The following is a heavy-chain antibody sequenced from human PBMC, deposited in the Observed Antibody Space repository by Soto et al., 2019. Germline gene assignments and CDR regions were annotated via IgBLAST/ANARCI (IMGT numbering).Heavy chain of an antibody. CDR3: ARGAGTGRWNYYGMDV. V-gene: IGHV3-48*02. CDR2: ISSSSSTI. J-gene: IGHJ6*02. D-gene: IGHD1-1*01. CDR1: GFTFSSYS. Sequence: GGSLRLSCAASGFTFSSYSMNWVRQAPGKGLEWVSYISSSSSTIYYADSVKGRFTISGDNAKNSLYLQMNSLRDEDTAVYYCARGAGTGRWNYYGMDVWGQGTTVTVSS.